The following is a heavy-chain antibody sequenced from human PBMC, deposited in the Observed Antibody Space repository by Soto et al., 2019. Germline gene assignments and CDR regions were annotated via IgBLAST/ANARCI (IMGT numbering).Heavy chain of an antibody. CDR3: ARGHEYGGNSDAFDI. CDR1: GGTFSTSS. Sequence: QVHLVQSGAEVKKSGSSVKVSCKASGGTFSTSSINWLRQAPGQRPEWMGNILPVFGTADYAQKFRDRVTITADKSTNTAYMELRSLFSEDAAVYYCARGHEYGGNSDAFDIWGQGTVVTVSS. CDR2: ILPVFGTA. D-gene: IGHD4-17*01. V-gene: IGHV1-69*14. J-gene: IGHJ3*02.